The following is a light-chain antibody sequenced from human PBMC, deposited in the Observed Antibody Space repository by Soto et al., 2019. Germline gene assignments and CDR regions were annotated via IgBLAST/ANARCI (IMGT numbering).Light chain of an antibody. V-gene: IGKV1-13*02. J-gene: IGKJ5*01. CDR2: DAS. CDR1: QGISNA. CDR3: QHCDSYPIT. Sequence: AIQLTQSPSSLSASVGDRVTITCRASQGISNALAWYQQKPGKAPDLLIYDASSLESGVPSRFSGSGSGTDFTLTSSSLQPEDFATYYCQHCDSYPITFGQGTRLEIE.